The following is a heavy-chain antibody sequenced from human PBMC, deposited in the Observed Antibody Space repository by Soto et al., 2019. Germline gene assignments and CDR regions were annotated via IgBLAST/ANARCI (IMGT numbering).Heavy chain of an antibody. CDR3: ARVRGSQRSFFDY. CDR1: GGSISSYY. D-gene: IGHD1-26*01. CDR2: IYYSGST. V-gene: IGHV4-59*01. J-gene: IGHJ4*02. Sequence: PSETLSLTCTVSGGSISSYYWSWIRQPPGKGLEWIGYIYYSGSTNYNPSLKSRVTISVDTSKNQFSLKLSSVTAADTAVYYCARVRGSQRSFFDYWGQGTLVSLL.